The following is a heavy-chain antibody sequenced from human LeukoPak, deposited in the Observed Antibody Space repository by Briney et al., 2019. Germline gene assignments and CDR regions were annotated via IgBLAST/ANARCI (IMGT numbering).Heavy chain of an antibody. CDR3: ARGRRILGGPENAGDFFDY. V-gene: IGHV1-18*01. D-gene: IGHD3-16*01. CDR2: ISAYNGNT. Sequence: ASVKVSCKASGYTFTSYGISWVRQAPGQGLEWMGWISAYNGNTNYAQKLQGRVTMTTDTSTSTAYMELRSLRSDDTAVYYCARGRRILGGPENAGDFFDYWGQGSLVTVSS. CDR1: GYTFTSYG. J-gene: IGHJ4*01.